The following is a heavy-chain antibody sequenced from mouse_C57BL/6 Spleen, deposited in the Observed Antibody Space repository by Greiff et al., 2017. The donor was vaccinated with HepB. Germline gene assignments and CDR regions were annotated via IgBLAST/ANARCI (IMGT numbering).Heavy chain of an antibody. CDR1: GYTFTSYW. CDR2: LDPSDSYT. J-gene: IGHJ2*01. CDR3: ARGNGNYSYYFDY. D-gene: IGHD2-1*01. V-gene: IGHV1-69*01. Sequence: QVQLKQPGAELVMPGASVKLSCKASGYTFTSYWMHWVKQRPGQGLEWIGELDPSDSYTNYNQKFKGKSPLTVDKSSSTAYRQLSSLTSEDSAVYYCARGNGNYSYYFDYWGQGTTLTVSS.